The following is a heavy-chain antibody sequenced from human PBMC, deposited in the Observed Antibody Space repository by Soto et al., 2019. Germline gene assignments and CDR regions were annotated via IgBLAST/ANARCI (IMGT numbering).Heavy chain of an antibody. V-gene: IGHV4-4*07. D-gene: IGHD2-2*01. CDR2: IYASGST. CDR3: ARGGMVIIPTATAFDY. J-gene: IGHJ4*02. CDR1: GGSISTNY. Sequence: ASETLSLTCTVSGGSISTNYWSWIRQPAGKGLEWIGRIYASGSTNYSPSLKSRVTMSVATSKNQFSLKLSSVTAADTAVYYCARGGMVIIPTATAFDYWGQGTLVTVSS.